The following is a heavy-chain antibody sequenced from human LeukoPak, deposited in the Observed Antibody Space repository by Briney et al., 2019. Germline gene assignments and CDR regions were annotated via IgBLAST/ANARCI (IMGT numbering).Heavy chain of an antibody. CDR2: IRKDVCEK. V-gene: IGHV3-7*05. CDR1: GFTFEIYW. J-gene: IGHJ3*02. D-gene: IGHD1-26*01. Sequence: GGSLRLSCAASGFTFEIYWMSWVRQAPGKGLEWVANIRKDVCEKNYVDSVKGRFTISRDNAKHSLYLQMKRLRADDTALYFCASQWEGVESDAFDIWGQGTMVTVSS. CDR3: ASQWEGVESDAFDI.